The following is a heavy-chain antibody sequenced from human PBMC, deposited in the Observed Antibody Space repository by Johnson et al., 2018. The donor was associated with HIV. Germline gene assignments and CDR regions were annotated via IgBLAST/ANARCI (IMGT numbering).Heavy chain of an antibody. Sequence: QMQLVESGGGVVQPGRSLRLSCAASGFTFSSYAMHWVRQAPGKGLEWVAVISYDGSNKYYADSVKGRFTISRDNSKNTLYLQMNSLRGEDTALYYCARITGVVVAYTHYGPGSNRRADAFDIWGQGTMVTVSS. CDR2: ISYDGSNK. D-gene: IGHD3-10*01. CDR1: GFTFSSYA. J-gene: IGHJ3*02. V-gene: IGHV3-30*04. CDR3: ARITGVVVAYTHYGPGSNRRADAFDI.